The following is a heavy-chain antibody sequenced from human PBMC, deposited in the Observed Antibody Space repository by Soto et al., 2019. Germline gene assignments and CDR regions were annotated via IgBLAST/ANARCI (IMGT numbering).Heavy chain of an antibody. CDR2: INPSGGGT. D-gene: IGHD3-16*01. CDR1: GYTFTSYY. J-gene: IGHJ4*02. CDR3: NRDRGKSMITKLLDY. Sequence: QVQLVQSGAEVKKPGASIKVSCKASGYTFTSYYLHWVRQAPGQGLAWMGIINPSGGGTSYAQKFQSRVTMTSDSSTSTVYMELSSLISDDTAVYSCNRDRGKSMITKLLDYWGQGALVTVSS. V-gene: IGHV1-46*03.